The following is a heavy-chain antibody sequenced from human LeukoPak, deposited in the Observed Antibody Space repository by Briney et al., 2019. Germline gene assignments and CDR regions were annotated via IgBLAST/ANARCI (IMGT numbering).Heavy chain of an antibody. V-gene: IGHV1-18*01. CDR1: GYTFTSYG. J-gene: IGHJ5*02. D-gene: IGHD3-10*01. CDR2: ISAYNGNT. Sequence: ASVKVSCKASGYTFTSYGISWVRQAPGQGLEWMGWISAYNGNTNYAQKLQGRVTMTRDTSISTAYMELSRLRSDDTAVYYCAREATMVRGVSNWFDPWGQGTLVTVSS. CDR3: AREATMVRGVSNWFDP.